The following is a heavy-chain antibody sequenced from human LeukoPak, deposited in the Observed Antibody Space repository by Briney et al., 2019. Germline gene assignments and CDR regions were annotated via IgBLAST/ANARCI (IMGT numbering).Heavy chain of an antibody. CDR3: ARETTVTPLDY. CDR1: GGSISNSRDY. V-gene: IGHV4-39*02. J-gene: IGHJ4*02. CDR2: IYYSGST. Sequence: SETLSLTCTVSGGSISNSRDYWAGIRQPPGKGLEWIANIYYSGSTYYSPSLKSRVTISVDTSKNQFSLKLSSVTAADTAVYYCARETTVTPLDYWGQGTLVTVSS. D-gene: IGHD4-17*01.